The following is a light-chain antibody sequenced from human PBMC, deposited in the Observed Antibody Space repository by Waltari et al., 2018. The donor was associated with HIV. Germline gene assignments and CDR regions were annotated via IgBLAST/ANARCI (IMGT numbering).Light chain of an antibody. V-gene: IGLV2-11*01. CDR2: DVD. J-gene: IGLJ1*01. CDR3: CSYTGTYTRYV. CDR1: RSAVGSYKY. Sequence: QSALTQPRSVSGSPGPSVTISCTGTRSAVGSYKYVSWYQLRPGKAPKLIIHDVDKRPSGVPDRFSGSKSGNTASLTISGLQAEDEADYYCCSYTGTYTRYVFGTGAKVTVL.